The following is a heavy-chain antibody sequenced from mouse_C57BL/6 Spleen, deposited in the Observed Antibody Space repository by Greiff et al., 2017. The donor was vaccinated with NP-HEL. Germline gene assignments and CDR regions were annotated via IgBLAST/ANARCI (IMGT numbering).Heavy chain of an antibody. Sequence: QVQLKQPGAELVKPGASVKLSCKASGYTFTSYWMQWVKQRPGQGLEWIGEIDPSDSYTNYNQKFKGKATLTVDTSSSTAYMQLSSLTSEDSAVYYCARGGGNYVSYYFDYWGQGTTLTVSS. CDR3: ARGGGNYVSYYFDY. CDR2: IDPSDSYT. D-gene: IGHD2-1*01. V-gene: IGHV1-50*01. CDR1: GYTFTSYW. J-gene: IGHJ2*01.